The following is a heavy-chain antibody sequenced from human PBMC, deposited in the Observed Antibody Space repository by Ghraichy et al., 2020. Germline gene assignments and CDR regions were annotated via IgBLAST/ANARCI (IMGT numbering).Heavy chain of an antibody. Sequence: GGSLRLSCSASGFTFSSYAMHWVRQAPGKGLEYVSAISSNGGSTYYADSVKGRFTISRDNSKNTLYLQMSSLRAEDTAVYYCVKGVPNAYGGNSGSYVYWGQGTLVTVSS. CDR3: VKGVPNAYGGNSGSYVY. CDR1: GFTFSSYA. V-gene: IGHV3-64D*09. J-gene: IGHJ4*02. D-gene: IGHD4-23*01. CDR2: ISSNGGST.